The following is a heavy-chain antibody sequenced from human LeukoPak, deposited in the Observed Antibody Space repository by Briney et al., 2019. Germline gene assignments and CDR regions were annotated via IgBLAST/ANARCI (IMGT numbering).Heavy chain of an antibody. Sequence: SETLFLTCAVYGGSFSGYYWSWIRQPPGKGLEWIGEINHSGSTNYNPSLKSRVTISVDTSKNQLSLKLSSVTAADTAVYYCARGPYLTGYSLGAFDIWGQGTMVTVSS. V-gene: IGHV4-34*01. CDR1: GGSFSGYY. CDR2: INHSGST. D-gene: IGHD3-9*01. J-gene: IGHJ3*02. CDR3: ARGPYLTGYSLGAFDI.